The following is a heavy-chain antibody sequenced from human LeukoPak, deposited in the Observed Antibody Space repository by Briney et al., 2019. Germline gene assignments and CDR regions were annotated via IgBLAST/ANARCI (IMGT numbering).Heavy chain of an antibody. D-gene: IGHD6-6*01. CDR2: MNPNSGNT. J-gene: IGHJ4*02. CDR3: AASPLSYLDY. V-gene: IGHV1-8*01. Sequence: ASVTVSCKASGYTFTSYDINWVRQATGQGLEWMGWMNPNSGNTGYAQKFQGRVTMTTDTSTSTAYMELRSLRSDDTAVYYCAASPLSYLDYWGQGTLVTVSS. CDR1: GYTFTSYD.